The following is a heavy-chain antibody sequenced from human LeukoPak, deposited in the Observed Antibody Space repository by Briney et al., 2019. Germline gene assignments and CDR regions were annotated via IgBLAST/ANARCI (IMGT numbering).Heavy chain of an antibody. CDR2: IIPILGIA. CDR3: ASSLSGSYASDY. Sequence: SVKVSCKASGGTFSSYTISWVRQAPGQGLEWMGRIIPILGIANYAQKFQGRVTITADKSTSTAYMELSSLRSEDTAVYYCASSLSGSYASDYWGQGTLVTVSS. J-gene: IGHJ4*02. D-gene: IGHD1-26*01. CDR1: GGTFSSYT. V-gene: IGHV1-69*02.